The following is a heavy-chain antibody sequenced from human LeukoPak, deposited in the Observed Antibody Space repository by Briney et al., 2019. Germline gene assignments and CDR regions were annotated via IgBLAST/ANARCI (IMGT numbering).Heavy chain of an antibody. Sequence: ASAKVSCKASGYTFTSYGISWVRQAPGQGLEWMGWISAYNGNTNYAQKLQGRVTITADKSTSTAYMELSSLRSEDTAVYYCARVGTGTYYFDYWGQGTLVTVSS. V-gene: IGHV1-18*01. D-gene: IGHD1-14*01. J-gene: IGHJ4*02. CDR2: ISAYNGNT. CDR3: ARVGTGTYYFDY. CDR1: GYTFTSYG.